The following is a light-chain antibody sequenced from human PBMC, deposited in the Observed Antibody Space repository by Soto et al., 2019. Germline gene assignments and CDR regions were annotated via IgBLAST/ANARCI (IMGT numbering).Light chain of an antibody. CDR1: QSVSSSY. Sequence: EIVLTQSPGTLSLSPGERATLSCRASQSVSSSYLAWYQQKPGQAPRLLIYGASSRATGIPDRFSGSGSGTDFTLTISRLEPEDFAVYSCEQYGSSPLTFGQGTKAEIK. CDR2: GAS. V-gene: IGKV3-20*01. CDR3: EQYGSSPLT. J-gene: IGKJ1*01.